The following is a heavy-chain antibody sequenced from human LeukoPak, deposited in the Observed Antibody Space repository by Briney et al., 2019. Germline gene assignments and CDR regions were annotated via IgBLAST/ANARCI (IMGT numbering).Heavy chain of an antibody. D-gene: IGHD1-26*01. CDR2: ITSSGTYT. J-gene: IGHJ6*03. V-gene: IGHV3-21*01. CDR3: ARDPYSGNYGTYYYYYMDV. CDR1: GFTFSNYK. Sequence: GGSLRLSCADSGFTFSNYKMNWVRQAPGKAMEWVSSITSSGTYTFYADSVKGRFTISRDNAKNSLYLQMDSLGPEDTAVYYCARDPYSGNYGTYYYYYMDVWGKGTTVTISS.